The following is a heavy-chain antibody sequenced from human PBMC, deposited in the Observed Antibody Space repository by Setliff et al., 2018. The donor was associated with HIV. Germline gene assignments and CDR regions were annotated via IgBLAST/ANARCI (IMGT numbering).Heavy chain of an antibody. D-gene: IGHD2-15*01. J-gene: IGHJ5*02. Sequence: PGGSLRLSCAAFGFTFKNAWMSWVRQAPGKGLEWVGRVKTRSDGGTTEYAAAVKGRFTISGDDSKNTLYLQMNSLKTEDTAVYYCVAGGCNGAICSWGQGTLVTVSS. CDR2: VKTRSDGGTT. V-gene: IGHV3-15*01. CDR1: GFTFKNAW. CDR3: VAGGCNGAICS.